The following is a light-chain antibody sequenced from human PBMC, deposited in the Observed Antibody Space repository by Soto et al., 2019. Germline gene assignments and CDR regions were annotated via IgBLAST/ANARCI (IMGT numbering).Light chain of an antibody. J-gene: IGLJ3*02. CDR2: GDN. CDR3: QSYDSSLSAWV. CDR1: NSNIGAGYD. V-gene: IGLV1-40*01. Sequence: QAVLTQPPSVSGAPGQRVTISCTGNNSNIGAGYDVHWYQQLPGTAPKLLIYGDNNRPSGVPDRFSGSKSGTSASLAITGLQAEYEADYYCQSYDSSLSAWVFGGGAKMTVL.